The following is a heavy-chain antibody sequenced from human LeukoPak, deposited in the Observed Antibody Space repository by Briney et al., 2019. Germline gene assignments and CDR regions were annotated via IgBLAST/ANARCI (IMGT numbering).Heavy chain of an antibody. V-gene: IGHV4-39*01. D-gene: IGHD1-7*01. CDR2: IYYSGST. Sequence: SETLSLTCTVSGDSVTSNHYYWGWIRQPPGKGLEWIGSIYYSGSTYYNPSLKSRVTISVDTSKNQFSLKLSSVTAADTAVYYCARELRSLHNWFDPWGQGTLVTVSS. J-gene: IGHJ5*02. CDR3: ARELRSLHNWFDP. CDR1: GDSVTSNHYY.